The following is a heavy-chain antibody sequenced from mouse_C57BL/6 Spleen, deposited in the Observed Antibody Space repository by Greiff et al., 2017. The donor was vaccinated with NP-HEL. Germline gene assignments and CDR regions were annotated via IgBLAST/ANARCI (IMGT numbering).Heavy chain of an antibody. CDR1: GYTFTDYN. CDR3: ARALITTVVGYFDY. D-gene: IGHD1-1*01. J-gene: IGHJ2*01. CDR2: INPNNGGT. Sequence: EVKLQESGPELVKPGASVKMSCKASGYTFTDYNMHWVKQSHGKSLEWIGYINPNNGGTSYNQKFKGKATLTVNKSSSTAYMELRSLTSEDSAVYYCARALITTVVGYFDYWGQGTTLTVSS. V-gene: IGHV1-22*01.